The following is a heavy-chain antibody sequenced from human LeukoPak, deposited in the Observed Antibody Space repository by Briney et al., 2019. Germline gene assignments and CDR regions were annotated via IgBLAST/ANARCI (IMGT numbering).Heavy chain of an antibody. J-gene: IGHJ6*03. CDR3: ARGRRYCSSTSCYPQDMDV. Sequence: SETLSLTCTVSGGSISSGSYYWSWIRQPAGKGLEWIVRIYTSGSTNYNPSLKSRVTISVDTSKNQFSLKLSSVTAADTAVYYCARGRRYCSSTSCYPQDMDVWGKGTTVTVSS. V-gene: IGHV4-61*02. CDR2: IYTSGST. CDR1: GGSISSGSYY. D-gene: IGHD2-2*01.